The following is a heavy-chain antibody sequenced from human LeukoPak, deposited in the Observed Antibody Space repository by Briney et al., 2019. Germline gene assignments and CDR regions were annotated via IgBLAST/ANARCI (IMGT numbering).Heavy chain of an antibody. CDR2: IYYSGST. CDR1: GGSISSSSYY. CDR3: ARERVGTYYYDSSGYYYDY. Sequence: SETLSLTCTVSGGSISSSSYYWGWIRQPPGKGLEWIGRIYYSGSTYYNPSLKSRVTISVDTSKNQFSLKLSSVTAADTAVYYCARERVGTYYYDSSGYYYDYWGQGTLVTVSS. D-gene: IGHD3-22*01. V-gene: IGHV4-39*07. J-gene: IGHJ4*02.